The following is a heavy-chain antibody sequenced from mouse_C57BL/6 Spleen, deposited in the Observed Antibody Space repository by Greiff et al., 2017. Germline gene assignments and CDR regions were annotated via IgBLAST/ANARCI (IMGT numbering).Heavy chain of an antibody. D-gene: IGHD2-5*01. CDR2: IDPETGGT. CDR1: GYTFTDYE. Sequence: HVQLQQSGAELVRPGASVTLSCKASGYTFTDYEMHWVKQTPVHGLEWIGAIDPETGGTAYNQKFKGKAILTADKSSSTAYMELRSLTSEDSAVYYCTRGNYSIPMDYWGQGTSVTVSS. V-gene: IGHV1-15*01. CDR3: TRGNYSIPMDY. J-gene: IGHJ4*01.